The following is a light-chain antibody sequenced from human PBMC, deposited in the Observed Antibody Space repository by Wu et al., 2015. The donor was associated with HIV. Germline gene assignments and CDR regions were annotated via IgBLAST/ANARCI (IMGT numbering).Light chain of an antibody. J-gene: IGKJ5*01. CDR1: QGISSY. CDR3: QQYYSYPPT. V-gene: IGKV1-8*01. Sequence: AIRMTQSPSSLSASTGDRVTITCRASQGISSYLAWYQQKPGKAPKLLIYAASTLQSGVPSRFSGSGSGTDFTLTISCLQSEDFATYYCQQYYSYPPTFGQGTRLDIK. CDR2: AAS.